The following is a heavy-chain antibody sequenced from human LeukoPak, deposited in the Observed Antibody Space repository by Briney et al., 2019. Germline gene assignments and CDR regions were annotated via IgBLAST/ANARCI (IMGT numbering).Heavy chain of an antibody. D-gene: IGHD2-21*02. Sequence: PGGSLRLSCEASGFTLSTYWMSWVRQAPGMGLEWVANIKQDGTERKYVGSVKGRFTISRDNSKNTLYPQMNSLRAEDTAVYYCARDDVHCGGDCCGNYYYYGMDVWGQGTTVTVSS. CDR2: IKQDGTER. CDR1: GFTLSTYW. CDR3: ARDDVHCGGDCCGNYYYYGMDV. V-gene: IGHV3-7*01. J-gene: IGHJ6*02.